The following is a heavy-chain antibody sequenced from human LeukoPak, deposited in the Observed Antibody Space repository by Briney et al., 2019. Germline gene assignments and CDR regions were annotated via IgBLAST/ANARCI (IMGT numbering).Heavy chain of an antibody. CDR3: ARDFHRRLYDSSGYYLY. CDR2: ISSSSSTI. V-gene: IGHV3-48*01. CDR1: AFTFSTYA. Sequence: PGGSLRLSCAASAFTFSTYAMSWVRQAPGKGLEWVSYISSSSSTIYYADSVKGRFTISRDNAKNSPYLQMNSLRAEDTAVYYCARDFHRRLYDSSGYYLYWGQGTLVTVSS. D-gene: IGHD3-22*01. J-gene: IGHJ4*02.